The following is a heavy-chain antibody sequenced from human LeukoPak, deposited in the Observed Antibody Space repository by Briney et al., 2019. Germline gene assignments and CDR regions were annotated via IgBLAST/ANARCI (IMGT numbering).Heavy chain of an antibody. D-gene: IGHD1-7*01. CDR2: IRSKAYGGTT. V-gene: IGHV3-49*04. Sequence: GRSLRLSCTASGFTFGDYAMSWVRQAPGKGLEWVGFIRSKAYGGTTEYAASVKGRFTISRDDSKGIAYLQMNSLKTEDTAVYYCTRATGTNALRGLRYYYYYYMDVWGKGTTVTVSS. CDR1: GFTFGDYA. CDR3: TRATGTNALRGLRYYYYYYMDV. J-gene: IGHJ6*03.